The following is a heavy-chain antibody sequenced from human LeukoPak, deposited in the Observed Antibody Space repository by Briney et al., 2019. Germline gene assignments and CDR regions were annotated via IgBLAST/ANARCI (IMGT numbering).Heavy chain of an antibody. Sequence: ASVKVSCKASGYTFTSYAMHWVRQAPGQRLEWMGWINAGNGNTKYSQKFQGRVTITRDTSASTAYMELSSLRSEDTAVYYCARDNTYCSGSRCYDRFDYWGQGTLVTVSS. CDR1: GYTFTSYA. CDR2: INAGNGNT. D-gene: IGHD2-15*01. J-gene: IGHJ4*02. V-gene: IGHV1-3*01. CDR3: ARDNTYCSGSRCYDRFDY.